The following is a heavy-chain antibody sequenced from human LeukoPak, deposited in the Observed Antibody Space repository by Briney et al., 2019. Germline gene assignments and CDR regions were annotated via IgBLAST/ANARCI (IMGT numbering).Heavy chain of an antibody. Sequence: PGGSLRLSCAASGFTFSSYAMSWVRQAPGKGLEWVSYISSSSSTIYYADSVKGRFTISRDNAKNSLYLQMNSLRAEDTAVYYCARGDYGDSNWFDPWGQGTLVTVSS. CDR1: GFTFSSYA. D-gene: IGHD4-17*01. V-gene: IGHV3-48*01. CDR2: ISSSSSTI. CDR3: ARGDYGDSNWFDP. J-gene: IGHJ5*02.